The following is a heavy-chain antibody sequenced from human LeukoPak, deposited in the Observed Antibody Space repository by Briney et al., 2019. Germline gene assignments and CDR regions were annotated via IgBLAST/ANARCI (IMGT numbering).Heavy chain of an antibody. Sequence: SETLSLTCSVSNVAINSYYWSWIRQPPGKGLEWIGYVYYTGSTNYNPSLKSRVTISVDTSKNQFSLKVSSVSAADTAPYFCARLGRYSSTWYPDYWGQGTLVTVSS. J-gene: IGHJ4*02. D-gene: IGHD6-13*01. CDR2: VYYTGST. CDR3: ARLGRYSSTWYPDY. CDR1: NVAINSYY. V-gene: IGHV4-59*08.